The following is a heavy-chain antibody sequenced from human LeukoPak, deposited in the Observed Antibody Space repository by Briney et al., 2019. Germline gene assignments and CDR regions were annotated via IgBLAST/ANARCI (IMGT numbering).Heavy chain of an antibody. Sequence: FQGRVTMTRDTSISTAYMELSRLRSDDTAVYYCARDPLLRFLEDDAFDIWGQGTMVTVSS. J-gene: IGHJ3*02. V-gene: IGHV1-2*02. D-gene: IGHD3-3*01. CDR3: ARDPLLRFLEDDAFDI.